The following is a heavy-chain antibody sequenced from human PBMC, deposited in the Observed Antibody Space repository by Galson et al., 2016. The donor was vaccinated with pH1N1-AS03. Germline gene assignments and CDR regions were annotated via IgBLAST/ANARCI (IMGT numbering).Heavy chain of an antibody. V-gene: IGHV5-51*01. J-gene: IGHJ3*02. D-gene: IGHD6-19*01. CDR3: ARSFTSGWSAYDAFDI. Sequence: QSGAEVKNPGESLKISCKASGYSFTNYWIAWVRQMPGKGLEWMGIIFPGEFDTRYSPSFQGQVTISADKSISTAYLEWSSLTASDTAMYYCARSFTSGWSAYDAFDIWGQGTLVTVSS. CDR2: IFPGEFDT. CDR1: GYSFTNYW.